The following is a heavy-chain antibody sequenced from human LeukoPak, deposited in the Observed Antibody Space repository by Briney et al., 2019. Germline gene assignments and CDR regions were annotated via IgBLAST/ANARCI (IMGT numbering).Heavy chain of an antibody. CDR1: GFTFNSYA. Sequence: GGSLRLSCAASGFTFNSYAMSWVRQAPGKGLEWVSAISGSGGSTYYADSVKGRFTISRDNSKNTLYLQMNSLRAEDTAVYYCARDNYAYRLDLWGQGTLVSVSS. V-gene: IGHV3-23*01. D-gene: IGHD3-16*01. CDR2: ISGSGGST. J-gene: IGHJ5*02. CDR3: ARDNYAYRLDL.